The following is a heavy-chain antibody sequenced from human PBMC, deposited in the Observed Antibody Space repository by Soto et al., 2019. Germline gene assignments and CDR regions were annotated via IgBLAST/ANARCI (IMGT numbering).Heavy chain of an antibody. CDR2: VWYDGNHR. Sequence: PGGSLRLSCAASGFSFNNFGIHWVRQAPGKGLEWVAIVWYDGNHRFYADSVKGRFSISRDSSNNTVYLQMNSLRVEDTALYYCAKVLGPNYYDSSGYYTFDYWGQGTLVTVSS. V-gene: IGHV3-33*06. CDR1: GFSFNNFG. D-gene: IGHD3-22*01. J-gene: IGHJ4*02. CDR3: AKVLGPNYYDSSGYYTFDY.